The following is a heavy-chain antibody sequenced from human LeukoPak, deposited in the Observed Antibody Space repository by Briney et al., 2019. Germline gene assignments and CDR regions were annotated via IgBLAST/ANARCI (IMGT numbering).Heavy chain of an antibody. CDR1: GFTFSTYW. CDR2: MKQDGNEE. V-gene: IGHV3-7*05. Sequence: PGGSLRLSCVVSGFTFSTYWMSWVRQAPGKGLEWVANMKQDGNEEYYVDSVKGRFTISRDNAKNSLYLQMNSLRAEDTAVYYCARPYSSGWYGVFNYWGQGTLVTVSS. CDR3: ARPYSSGWYGVFNY. J-gene: IGHJ4*02. D-gene: IGHD6-19*01.